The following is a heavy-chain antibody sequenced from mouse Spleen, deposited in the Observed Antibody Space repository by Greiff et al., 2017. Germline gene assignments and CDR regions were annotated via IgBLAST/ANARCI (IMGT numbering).Heavy chain of an antibody. CDR3: ARQGTVDWYFDV. D-gene: IGHD1-1*01. CDR2: ISSGGGNT. Sequence: EVKLVESGGGLVKLGGSLKLSCAASGFTFSSYAMSWVRQTPEKRLEWVATISSGGGNTYYPDSVKGRFTISRDNAKNTLYLQMSSLKSEDTAMYYCARQGTVDWYFDVWGAGTTVTVSS. CDR1: GFTFSSYA. J-gene: IGHJ1*01. V-gene: IGHV5-9*04.